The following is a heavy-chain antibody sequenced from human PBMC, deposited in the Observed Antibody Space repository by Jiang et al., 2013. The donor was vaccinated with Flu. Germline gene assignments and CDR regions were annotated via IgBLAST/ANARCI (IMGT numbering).Heavy chain of an antibody. CDR1: GGSIGSSNW. J-gene: IGHJ2*01. CDR2: IYHSGST. Sequence: PGLVKPSGTLSLTCAVSGGSIGSSNWWSWVRQTPGKGLEWIGEIYHSGSTNYNPSLKSRVTISVDKSKNQFSLKLSSVTAADTAVYYCARDSYVQNAGGYFDLWGRGTLVTVSS. CDR3: ARDSYVQNAGGYFDL. V-gene: IGHV4-4*02. D-gene: IGHD1-1*01.